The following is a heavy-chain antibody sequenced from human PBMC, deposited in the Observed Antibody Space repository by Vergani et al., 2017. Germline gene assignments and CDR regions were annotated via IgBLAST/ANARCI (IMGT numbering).Heavy chain of an antibody. Sequence: QVQLQQWGGGLLKPSEPLSLTCVVNGGSFTSYHWTWIRQSPVEGLEWVGDIDHTGRPDHNPSLKCRLTMSVDKSRSQFSLTLNSVTATDTAIYFCARVNTETNGHLYYYYYMDVWGQGTAVTVS. V-gene: IGHV4-34*01. CDR3: ARVNTETNGHLYYYYYMDV. D-gene: IGHD4-11*01. CDR1: GGSFTSYH. J-gene: IGHJ6*03. CDR2: IDHTGRP.